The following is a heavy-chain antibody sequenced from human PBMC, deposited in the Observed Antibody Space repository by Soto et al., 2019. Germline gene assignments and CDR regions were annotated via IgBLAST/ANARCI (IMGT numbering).Heavy chain of an antibody. D-gene: IGHD1-26*01. CDR1: GFTFSSYS. Sequence: HPGGSLRLSCAASGFTFSSYSMNWVRQAPGKGLEWVSYISSSSSTIYYADSVKGRFTISRDNAKNSLYLQMNSLRDEDTAVYYCARDGDRPFMVGATTGPYYFDYWGQGTLVTVSS. J-gene: IGHJ4*02. CDR2: ISSSSSTI. CDR3: ARDGDRPFMVGATTGPYYFDY. V-gene: IGHV3-48*02.